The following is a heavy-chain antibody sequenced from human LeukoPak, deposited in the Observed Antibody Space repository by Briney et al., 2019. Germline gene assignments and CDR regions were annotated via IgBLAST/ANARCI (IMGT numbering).Heavy chain of an antibody. Sequence: GGSLRLSCAASGFTFSSYSMNWVRQAPGKGLEWVSSISSSSSYIYYADSVKGRFTISRDNAKNSLYLQMNSLRAEDTAVYYCARHLTYFDWLLYGYYYYGMDVWGQGTTVTVSS. CDR3: ARHLTYFDWLLYGYYYYGMDV. D-gene: IGHD3-9*01. J-gene: IGHJ6*02. CDR2: ISSSSSYI. CDR1: GFTFSSYS. V-gene: IGHV3-21*01.